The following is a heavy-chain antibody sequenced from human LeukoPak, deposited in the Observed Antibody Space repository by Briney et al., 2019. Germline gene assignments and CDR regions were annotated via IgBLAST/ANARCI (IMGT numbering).Heavy chain of an antibody. Sequence: GASVKVPCKASGYTFTSYAMHWVRQAPGQRLEWMGWINAGNGNTKYSQKFQGRVTITRDTPASTAYMELSSLRSEDTAVYYCARDPNYGSGSTNGWFDPWGQGTLVTVSS. D-gene: IGHD3-10*01. CDR1: GYTFTSYA. CDR2: INAGNGNT. CDR3: ARDPNYGSGSTNGWFDP. J-gene: IGHJ5*02. V-gene: IGHV1-3*01.